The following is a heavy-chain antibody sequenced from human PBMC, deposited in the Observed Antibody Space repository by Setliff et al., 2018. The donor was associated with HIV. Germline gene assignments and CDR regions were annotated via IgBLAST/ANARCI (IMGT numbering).Heavy chain of an antibody. CDR2: FMYTDIHYVNYLN. J-gene: IGHJ4*02. CDR1: GASFVGDNY. Sequence: PSETLSLTCAVSGASFVGDNYWSWIRQTPERGLEWIAYFMYTDIHYVNYLNYRNPSLASRLSISVDKSKNQFSLTLSSVTAADTAVYYCARARSDWYNVRPYYFDLWGQGTPVTVS. D-gene: IGHD6-19*01. V-gene: IGHV4-30-4*01. CDR3: ARARSDWYNVRPYYFDL.